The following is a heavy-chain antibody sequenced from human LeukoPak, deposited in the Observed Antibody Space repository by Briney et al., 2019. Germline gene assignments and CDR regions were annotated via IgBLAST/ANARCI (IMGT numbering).Heavy chain of an antibody. CDR2: IYTSGST. CDR1: GGSISSYY. J-gene: IGHJ6*03. D-gene: IGHD3-9*01. Sequence: SETLSLTCTVSGGSISSYYWSWIRQPAGKGLEWIGRIYTSGSTNYNPSLKSRVTMSVDTSKNQFSLKLSSVTAADTAVYYCARDANDILTGRPPPSSCYYMDVWGKGTTVTISS. CDR3: ARDANDILTGRPPPSSCYYMDV. V-gene: IGHV4-4*07.